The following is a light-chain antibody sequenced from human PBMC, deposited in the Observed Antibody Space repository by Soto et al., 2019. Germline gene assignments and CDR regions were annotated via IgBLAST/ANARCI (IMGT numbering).Light chain of an antibody. J-gene: IGKJ5*01. CDR2: AAS. CDR3: QQSYSTPRT. CDR1: QSISSY. Sequence: DIQMTQSPSSLSASVGARAPITCRASQSISSYLNWYQQKPGKAPKLLIYAASSLQSGVPSRFSGSGSGTDFTLTIGSLQPEDFATYYCQQSYSTPRTFGQGTRLEIK. V-gene: IGKV1-39*01.